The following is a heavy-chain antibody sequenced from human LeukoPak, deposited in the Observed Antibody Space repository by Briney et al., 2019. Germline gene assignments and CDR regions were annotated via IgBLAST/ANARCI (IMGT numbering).Heavy chain of an antibody. J-gene: IGHJ5*02. D-gene: IGHD2-2*01. V-gene: IGHV1-18*01. CDR3: ARDRPGYCSSTSCGYNWFDP. CDR2: ISAYNGNS. CDR1: GYTFTSYV. Sequence: ASVKVSCKASGYTFTSYVISWVRQAPGQGLEWMGWISAYNGNSNYAQKLQGRVTMTTDTSTSTAYMELRSLRSDDTAVYYCARDRPGYCSSTSCGYNWFDPWGQGTLVTVSS.